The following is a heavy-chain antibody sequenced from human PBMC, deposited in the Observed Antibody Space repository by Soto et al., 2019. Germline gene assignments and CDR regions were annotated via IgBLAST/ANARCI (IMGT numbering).Heavy chain of an antibody. J-gene: IGHJ5*02. V-gene: IGHV4-30-2*01. CDR1: GGSVNSGGYS. CDR2: ISPSGSP. CDR3: TRGVLA. Sequence: PSETLSLTCSVSGGSVNSGGYSWSWIRQPPRKGLEWIGFISPSGSPAYNPSLKSRVTISVDRSNNQISLEISSVTAADTAVYYCTRGVLAWGPGTLVTVSS. D-gene: IGHD2-8*01.